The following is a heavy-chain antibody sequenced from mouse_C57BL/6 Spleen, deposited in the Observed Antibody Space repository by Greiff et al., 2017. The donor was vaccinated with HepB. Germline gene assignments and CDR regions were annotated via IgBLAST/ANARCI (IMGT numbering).Heavy chain of an antibody. CDR2: ISDGGSYT. J-gene: IGHJ3*01. V-gene: IGHV5-4*01. Sequence: EVQLVESGGGLVKPGGSLKLSCAASGFTFSSYAMSWVRQTPEKRLEWVATISDGGSYTYYPDNVKGRFTISRDNAKNNLYLQMSHLKSEDTAMYYCARDPTVAGRWGQGTLVTVSA. D-gene: IGHD1-1*01. CDR1: GFTFSSYA. CDR3: ARDPTVAGR.